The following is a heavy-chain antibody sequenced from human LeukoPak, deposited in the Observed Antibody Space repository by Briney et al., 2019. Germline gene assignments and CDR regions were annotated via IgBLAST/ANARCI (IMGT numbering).Heavy chain of an antibody. D-gene: IGHD6-6*01. CDR1: GFTVSSNY. CDR3: AGESEYSRWFYGMDV. CDR2: IYSGGST. J-gene: IGHJ6*02. Sequence: GGSLRLSCAASGFTVSSNYMSWVRQAPGKGLEWVSVIYSGGSTYYADSVKGRFTISRDNSKNTLYLQMDSLRAEDTAVYYCAGESEYSRWFYGMDVWGQGTTVTVSS. V-gene: IGHV3-66*01.